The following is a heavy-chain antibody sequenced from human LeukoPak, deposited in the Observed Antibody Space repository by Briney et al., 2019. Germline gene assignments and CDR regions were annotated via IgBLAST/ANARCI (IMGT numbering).Heavy chain of an antibody. CDR1: GFTFGGYG. D-gene: IGHD1-14*01. J-gene: IGHJ4*02. CDR2: IAYDGSRA. CDR3: TRYNNDHFDY. V-gene: IGHV3-33*01. Sequence: GGSLRLSCAGSGFTFGGYGMHWFRQTPGKGLEWVAVIAYDGSRAFYADSVRSRFTIPRDNSKNTMSVQMDDLRAEDTAVYYCTRYNNDHFDYWGQGTLVTVSS.